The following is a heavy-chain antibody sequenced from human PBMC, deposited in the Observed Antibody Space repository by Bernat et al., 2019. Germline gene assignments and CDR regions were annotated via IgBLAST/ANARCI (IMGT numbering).Heavy chain of an antibody. V-gene: IGHV3-30*02. Sequence: QVQLVESGGGVVQPGGSLRLSCAASGFTFTSYAMHWVRQAPGKGLEWVAFISSDGANKNNADSVKGRFTISRDNSKNTLYLQMNSLRAEDTAVYYCARAGDTNGWYWGQGTLVTVSS. J-gene: IGHJ4*02. CDR3: ARAGDTNGWY. CDR2: ISSDGANK. D-gene: IGHD6-19*01. CDR1: GFTFTSYA.